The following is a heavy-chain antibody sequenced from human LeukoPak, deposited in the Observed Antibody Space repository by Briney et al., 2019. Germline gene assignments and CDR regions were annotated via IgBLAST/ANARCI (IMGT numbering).Heavy chain of an antibody. Sequence: SETLSLTCTVSGGSISSSSYYWGWIRQPPGKGLEWIGSIYYSGSTYYNPSLKSRVTISVDTSKNQFSLKLSSVTAADTAVYYCARRARYGSGPGRGYYGMDVWGQGTTVTVSS. CDR3: ARRARYGSGPGRGYYGMDV. D-gene: IGHD3-10*01. CDR1: GGSISSSSYY. CDR2: IYYSGST. J-gene: IGHJ6*02. V-gene: IGHV4-39*07.